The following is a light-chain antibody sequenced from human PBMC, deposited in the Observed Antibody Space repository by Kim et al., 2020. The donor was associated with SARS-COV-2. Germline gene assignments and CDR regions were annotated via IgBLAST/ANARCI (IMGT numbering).Light chain of an antibody. V-gene: IGKV1-5*03. CDR2: KAS. Sequence: SASVGDRVTITCRARQSVGSWVAWYQQKPGKPPKLLINKASRLDSGVPSRFSGSGSGTEFTLTINSLQPDDFATYYCLQYNIYRAFGQGTKVDIK. CDR1: QSVGSW. CDR3: LQYNIYRA. J-gene: IGKJ1*01.